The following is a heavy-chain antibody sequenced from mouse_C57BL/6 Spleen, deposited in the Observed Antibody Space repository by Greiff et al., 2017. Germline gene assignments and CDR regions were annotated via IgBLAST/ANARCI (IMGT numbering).Heavy chain of an antibody. D-gene: IGHD2-5*01. Sequence: QVQLKQSGAELVKPGASVKLSCKASGYAFSSYWMHWVKQRPGQGLEWIGEIDPSDSYTNYNQKFKGKSTLTVDKSSSTAYMQLSSLTSEDSAVXYCARSWSNSYFDYWGQGTTLTVSS. CDR2: IDPSDSYT. CDR1: GYAFSSYW. J-gene: IGHJ2*01. CDR3: ARSWSNSYFDY. V-gene: IGHV1-69*01.